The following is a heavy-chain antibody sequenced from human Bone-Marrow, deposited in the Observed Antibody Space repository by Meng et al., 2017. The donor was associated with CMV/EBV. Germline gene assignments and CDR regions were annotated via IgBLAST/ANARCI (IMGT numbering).Heavy chain of an antibody. V-gene: IGHV4-59*01. D-gene: IGHD2-2*01. CDR3: ARMERGSKTIDY. CDR1: GGSISSYY. Sequence: SETLSLTCTVSGGSISSYYWSWIRQPPGKGLEWIGYIYYSGSTNYNPSLKSRVTISVDTSKNQFSLKLSSVTAADTAVYYCARMERGSKTIDYWGQGTRVTVSS. J-gene: IGHJ4*02. CDR2: IYYSGST.